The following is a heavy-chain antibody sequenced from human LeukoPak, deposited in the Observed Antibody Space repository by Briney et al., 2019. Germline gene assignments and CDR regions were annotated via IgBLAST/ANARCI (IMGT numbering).Heavy chain of an antibody. Sequence: ASVKVSCKASGYTFTGYYMHWVRQAPGQGLEWMGWINPNSGGTNYAQKFQGRVTMTRDTSISTAYMELSRLRSDDTAVYYCARVASSSWYEGDYWGQGTLVTVSS. D-gene: IGHD6-13*01. CDR1: GYTFTGYY. V-gene: IGHV1-2*02. J-gene: IGHJ4*02. CDR2: INPNSGGT. CDR3: ARVASSSWYEGDY.